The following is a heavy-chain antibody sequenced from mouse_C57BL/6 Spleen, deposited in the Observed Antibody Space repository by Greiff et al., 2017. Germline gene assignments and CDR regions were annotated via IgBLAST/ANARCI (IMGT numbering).Heavy chain of an antibody. J-gene: IGHJ1*03. V-gene: IGHV1-66*01. CDR3: ARTDYYGSSRYFDV. CDR2: IYPGSGNT. Sequence: QVQLKQSGPELVKPGASVKISCKASGYSFTSYYIHWVKQRPGQGLEWIGWIYPGSGNTKYNEKFKGKATLTADTSSSTAYMQLSSLTSEDSAVYYCARTDYYGSSRYFDVWGTGTTVTVSS. D-gene: IGHD1-1*01. CDR1: GYSFTSYY.